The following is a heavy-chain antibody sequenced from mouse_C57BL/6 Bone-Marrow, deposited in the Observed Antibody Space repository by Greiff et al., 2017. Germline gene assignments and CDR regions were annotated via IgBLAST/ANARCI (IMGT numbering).Heavy chain of an antibody. D-gene: IGHD1-1*01. CDR1: GFNIKDDY. CDR2: IDPENGDT. V-gene: IGHV14-4*01. Sequence: VQLKESGAELVRPGASVKLSCTASGFNIKDDYMHWVKQRPEQGLEWIGWIDPENGDTEYASKFQGKATITADTSSNTAYLQLSSLTSEDTAVYYCTFLLLRYYYAMDYWGQGTSVTVSS. J-gene: IGHJ4*01. CDR3: TFLLLRYYYAMDY.